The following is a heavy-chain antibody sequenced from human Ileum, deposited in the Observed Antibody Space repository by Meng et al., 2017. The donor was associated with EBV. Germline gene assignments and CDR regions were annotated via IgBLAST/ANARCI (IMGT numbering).Heavy chain of an antibody. J-gene: IGHJ4*02. D-gene: IGHD2-2*01. V-gene: IGHV3-74*01. CDR1: GFTFSAYW. Sequence: VWVGASGGGLVQSVGSLRLSCAASGFTFSAYWMNRVRQVPGKGLVCVSHISQQGTIINYGDSVKGRFTISRDNAKNTLYLQMNSLRVEDTGVYYCSKDTSGPQDSWGQGTLVTVSS. CDR3: SKDTSGPQDS. CDR2: ISQQGTII.